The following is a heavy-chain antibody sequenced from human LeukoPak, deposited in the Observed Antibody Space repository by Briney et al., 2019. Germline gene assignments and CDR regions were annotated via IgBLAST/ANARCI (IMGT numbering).Heavy chain of an antibody. CDR3: AKDSTWKVADSGGDY. CDR2: ISYDGSNK. V-gene: IGHV3-30-3*01. CDR1: GFTFSSYA. D-gene: IGHD6-13*01. Sequence: PGRSLRPSCAASGFTFSSYAMHWVRQAPGKGLEWVAVISYDGSNKYYADSVKGRFTISRDNSKNTLYLQMNSLRAEDTAVYYCAKDSTWKVADSGGDYWGQGTLVTVSS. J-gene: IGHJ4*02.